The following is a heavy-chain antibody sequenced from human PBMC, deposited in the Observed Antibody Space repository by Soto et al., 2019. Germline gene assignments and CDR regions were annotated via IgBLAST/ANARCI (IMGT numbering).Heavy chain of an antibody. CDR1: GFTFKNFA. CDR2: IGGSGSSA. CDR3: AKDAVAYNGEWDWFDL. V-gene: IGHV3-23*01. J-gene: IGHJ5*02. D-gene: IGHD3-10*01. Sequence: EGQLLESGGGLVQPGGSLRLCCVASGFTFKNFAMTWVRQAPGKGMEWVSAIGGSGSSANYADSVKGRFTVSRDDSKRTLYLQMSGLRVDDTALYYCAKDAVAYNGEWDWFDLWGQGTLVTVSS.